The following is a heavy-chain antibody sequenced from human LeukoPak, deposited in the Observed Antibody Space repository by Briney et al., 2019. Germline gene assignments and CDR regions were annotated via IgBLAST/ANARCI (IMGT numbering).Heavy chain of an antibody. V-gene: IGHV3-23*01. CDR3: ANLARGGNSNY. J-gene: IGHJ4*02. CDR2: ISGGGVTT. CDR1: GFTLSNYA. Sequence: GGSLRLSCTASGFTLSNYAMSWVRQAPGKGPEWVSSISGGGVTTYSADSVKGRFTVSRDNSKNTLFLQMNSLRAEDTAVYYCANLARGGNSNYWGQGTLVTVSS. D-gene: IGHD4-23*01.